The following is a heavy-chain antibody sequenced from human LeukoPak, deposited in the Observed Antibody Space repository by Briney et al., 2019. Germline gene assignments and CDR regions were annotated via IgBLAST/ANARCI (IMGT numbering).Heavy chain of an antibody. D-gene: IGHD1-26*01. V-gene: IGHV3-23*01. CDR1: GFTFSSYA. Sequence: PGGSLRLFCAASGFTFSSYAMSWVRQAPGKGLEWVSAISGSGGSTYYADSVKGRFTISRDSSKNTLYLQMNSLRAEDTAVYYCAKDPSGSYYYYYGMDVWGQGATVTVSS. CDR2: ISGSGGST. J-gene: IGHJ6*02. CDR3: AKDPSGSYYYYYGMDV.